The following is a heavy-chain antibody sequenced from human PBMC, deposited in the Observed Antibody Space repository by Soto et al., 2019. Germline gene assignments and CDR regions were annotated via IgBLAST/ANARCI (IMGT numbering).Heavy chain of an antibody. CDR1: GFTFSNYG. J-gene: IGHJ2*01. CDR3: ARPPVPKIYWYYDL. CDR2: VWDDGSKK. V-gene: IGHV3-33*01. Sequence: PGGSLRLSCAPSGFTFSNYGMHWVRQAPGKGLEWVAVVWDDGSKKYYGDSVKGRFTIARDNSKNTLYLQMDSLRDEDTAVYYCARPPVPKIYWYYDLWGRGTLVTVSS. D-gene: IGHD6-6*01.